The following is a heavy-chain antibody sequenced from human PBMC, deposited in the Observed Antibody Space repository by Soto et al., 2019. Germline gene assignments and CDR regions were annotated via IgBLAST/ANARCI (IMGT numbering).Heavy chain of an antibody. D-gene: IGHD2-15*01. J-gene: IGHJ4*02. CDR3: AKSQDIVVVVAATPFDY. Sequence: GGSLRLSCAACGFTFSSYAMSWVRQAPGKGLEWVSAISGSGGSTYYADSVKGRFTISRDNSKNTLYLQMNSLRAEDTAVYYCAKSQDIVVVVAATPFDYWGQGTLVTVSS. CDR2: ISGSGGST. V-gene: IGHV3-23*01. CDR1: GFTFSSYA.